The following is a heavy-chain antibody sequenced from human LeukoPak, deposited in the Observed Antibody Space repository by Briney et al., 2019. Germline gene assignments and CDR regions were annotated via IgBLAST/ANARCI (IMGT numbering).Heavy chain of an antibody. V-gene: IGHV5-51*01. CDR3: ARHAKEYSSGWPNYYYYGMDV. J-gene: IGHJ6*02. CDR2: IYPGDSDI. CDR1: GYSFTSYW. Sequence: GESLKISCKGSGYSFTSYWIGWVRQMPGKGLEWVGIIYPGDSDIRYSPSFQGQVTISADKSISTAYLQWSSLKASDTAMYYCARHAKEYSSGWPNYYYYGMDVWGQGTTVTVSS. D-gene: IGHD6-19*01.